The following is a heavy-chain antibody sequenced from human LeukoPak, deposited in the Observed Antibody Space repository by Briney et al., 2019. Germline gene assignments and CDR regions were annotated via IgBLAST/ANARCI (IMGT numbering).Heavy chain of an antibody. CDR2: IYQSGST. D-gene: IGHD1-1*01. J-gene: IGHJ4*02. Sequence: SETLSLTCTVSGGSFSSGGYYWIWIRQHPGKGLEWIAYIYQSGSTYYNPSLKSRVTISVDTSKNQFSLKLSSVTAADTAVYYCARGFRGTADYWGQGTLVTVSS. CDR1: GGSFSSGGYY. V-gene: IGHV4-31*03. CDR3: ARGFRGTADY.